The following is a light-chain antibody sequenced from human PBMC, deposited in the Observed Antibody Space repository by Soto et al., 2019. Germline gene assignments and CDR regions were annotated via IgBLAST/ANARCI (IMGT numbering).Light chain of an antibody. CDR2: DAS. Sequence: DIQMTQSPSSVSASVGDRVTITCQASQDISNYLTWYQQKPGKAPKVLIYDASNLEAGVPSRFRRRASGTDFTFTISSLQTHDIATYYFQHYDNLPLPLGGGTMVEIK. CDR1: QDISNY. V-gene: IGKV1-33*01. J-gene: IGKJ4*01. CDR3: QHYDNLPLP.